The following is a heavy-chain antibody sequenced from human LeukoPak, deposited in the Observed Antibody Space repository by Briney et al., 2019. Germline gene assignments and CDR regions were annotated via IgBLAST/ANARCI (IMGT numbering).Heavy chain of an antibody. D-gene: IGHD2-2*01. CDR3: ANRYVAAAHDAFDI. V-gene: IGHV3-30*18. Sequence: PGGSLRLSCAASGFTFSSYGMHWVRQAPGKGLEWVAVISYDGSNKYYADSVKGRFTISRDNSKNTLYLQMNSLRAEDTAVYYCANRYVAAAHDAFDIWGQGTMVTVSS. J-gene: IGHJ3*02. CDR2: ISYDGSNK. CDR1: GFTFSSYG.